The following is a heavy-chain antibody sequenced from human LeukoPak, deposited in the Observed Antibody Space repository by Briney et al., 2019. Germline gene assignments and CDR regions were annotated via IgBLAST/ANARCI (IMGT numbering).Heavy chain of an antibody. CDR2: ISSSSSTI. CDR3: ERAVGWLQSLDY. D-gene: IGHD5-24*01. J-gene: IGHJ4*02. CDR1: GFTFSSYT. Sequence: RGSLRLSCAPPGFTFSSYTMNWVRQALGEGLEWVSYISSSSSTICYAYSVKGVITIFSDNSKNSMYLQKNSLRDEDAAEYSGERAVGWLQSLDYWGQGTLVTVSS. V-gene: IGHV3-48*02.